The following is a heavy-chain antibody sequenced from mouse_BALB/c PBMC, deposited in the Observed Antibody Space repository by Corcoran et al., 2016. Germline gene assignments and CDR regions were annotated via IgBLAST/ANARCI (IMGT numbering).Heavy chain of an antibody. CDR3: ARWDWYFDV. CDR1: GFNIKDTY. J-gene: IGHJ1*01. Sequence: EVQLQQSGAELVQPGASVKLSCTASGFNIKDTYMHWVKQRPAQGLEWIGRIDPANGNTKYDPKFQGKATITADTSSNTAYLQLSRLPSEDTAVYYCARWDWYFDVVGAGTTVTVSS. CDR2: IDPANGNT. V-gene: IGHV14-3*02.